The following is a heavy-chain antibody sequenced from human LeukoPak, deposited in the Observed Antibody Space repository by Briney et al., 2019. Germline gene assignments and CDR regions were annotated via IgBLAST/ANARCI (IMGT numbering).Heavy chain of an antibody. J-gene: IGHJ4*02. CDR2: INPNSGGT. CDR3: ARDKSHSGYDPDFDY. CDR1: GYTFTGYY. Sequence: ASVKVSCKASGYTFTGYYMHWVRQAPGQGLEWMGWINPNSGGTNYAQKFQGWVTMTRDTSISTAYMELSRLRSDDTAVYYCARDKSHSGYDPDFDYWGQGTLVTVSS. D-gene: IGHD5-12*01. V-gene: IGHV1-2*04.